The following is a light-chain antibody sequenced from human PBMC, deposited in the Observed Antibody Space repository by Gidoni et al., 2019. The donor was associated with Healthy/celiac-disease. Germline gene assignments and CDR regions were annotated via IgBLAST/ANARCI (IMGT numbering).Light chain of an antibody. CDR2: AAS. J-gene: IGKJ3*01. CDR1: QGISSY. V-gene: IGKV1-8*01. CDR3: QQYYSYPPIFT. Sequence: AIRMTQSPSSFSASTGDRVTITCRASQGISSYLAWYQQKPGKAPKLLIYAASTLQSGVPSRFSGSRSGTDFTLTISCLQSEDFATYYCQQYYSYPPIFTFGPGTRVDIK.